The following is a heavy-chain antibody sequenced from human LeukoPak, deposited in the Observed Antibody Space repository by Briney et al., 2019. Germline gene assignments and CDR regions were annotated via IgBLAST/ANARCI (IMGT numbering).Heavy chain of an antibody. Sequence: GGSLRLSCAASGFTFDDYGMSWVRQAPGKGLEWVSGINWNGGSTGYADSVKGRFTISRDNAKNSLYLQMNNLRAEDTALYHCARGVAVDWFDPWGQGTLVTVSS. CDR1: GFTFDDYG. J-gene: IGHJ5*02. V-gene: IGHV3-20*01. CDR3: ARGVAVDWFDP. D-gene: IGHD2-15*01. CDR2: INWNGGST.